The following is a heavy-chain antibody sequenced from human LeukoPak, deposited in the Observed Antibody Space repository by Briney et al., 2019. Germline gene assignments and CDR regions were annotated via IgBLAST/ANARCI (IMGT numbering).Heavy chain of an antibody. J-gene: IGHJ4*02. V-gene: IGHV3-21*01. Sequence: GGSLRLSCAASGFTFSSYSMNWVRQAPGKGLEWVSSISSSGSYIYYADSVKGRFTISRDNAKNSLYLQMNSLRAEDTAVYYCARDPTTSYDFWSGYYPQYFDYWGQGTLVTVSS. D-gene: IGHD3-3*01. CDR3: ARDPTTSYDFWSGYYPQYFDY. CDR2: ISSSGSYI. CDR1: GFTFSSYS.